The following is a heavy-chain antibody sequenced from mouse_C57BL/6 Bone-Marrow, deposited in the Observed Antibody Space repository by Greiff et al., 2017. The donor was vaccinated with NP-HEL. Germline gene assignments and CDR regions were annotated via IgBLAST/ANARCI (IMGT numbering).Heavy chain of an antibody. CDR3: ASYGYDVRYFDY. V-gene: IGHV1-55*01. J-gene: IGHJ2*01. D-gene: IGHD2-2*01. CDR1: GYTFTSYW. CDR2: IYPGSGST. Sequence: QVQLQQPGAELVKPGASVKMSCKASGYTFTSYWITWVKQRPGQGLEWIGDIYPGSGSTNYNEKFKSKATLTVDTSSSTAYMQLSSLTSEDSAVYYCASYGYDVRYFDYWGQGTTLTVSS.